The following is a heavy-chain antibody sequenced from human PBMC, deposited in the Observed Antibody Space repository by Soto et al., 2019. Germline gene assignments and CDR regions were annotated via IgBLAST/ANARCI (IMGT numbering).Heavy chain of an antibody. D-gene: IGHD1-20*01. V-gene: IGHV3-30*18. CDR3: AKGLYNWNQIDY. CDR2: ISYDGSNK. J-gene: IGHJ4*02. Sequence: GGSLLLSCAASGFTFSIYGMHWVRQAPGKGLEWVAVISYDGSNKYYADSVKGRFTISRDNSKNTLYLQMNSLRAEDTAVYYCAKGLYNWNQIDYWGQGTMVTVSS. CDR1: GFTFSIYG.